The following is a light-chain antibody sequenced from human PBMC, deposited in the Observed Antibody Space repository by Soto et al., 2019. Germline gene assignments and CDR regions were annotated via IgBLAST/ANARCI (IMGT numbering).Light chain of an antibody. CDR2: EAS. V-gene: IGKV3-11*01. J-gene: IGKJ5*01. Sequence: EIVLTQSPATLSLSPGERATLSCRASQSVSNYLAWYQQKPGQAPRLLIYEASNRATGIPARFSGSGSGTDFTLTISSLEPEDFAVYYCQQYGSSPPITFGQGTRLEI. CDR3: QQYGSSPPIT. CDR1: QSVSNY.